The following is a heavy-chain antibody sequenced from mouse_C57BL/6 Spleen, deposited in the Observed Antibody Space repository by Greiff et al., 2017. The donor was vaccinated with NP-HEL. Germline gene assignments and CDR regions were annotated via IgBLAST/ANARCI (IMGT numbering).Heavy chain of an antibody. D-gene: IGHD1-1*01. CDR2: IHPNSGST. CDR3: ARSGGSSFAMDY. V-gene: IGHV1-64*01. CDR1: GYTFTSYW. J-gene: IGHJ4*01. Sequence: QVQLKQSGAELVKPGASVKLSCKASGYTFTSYWMHWVKQRPGQGLEWIGMIHPNSGSTNYNEKFKSKATLTVDKSSSTAYMQLSSLTSEDSAVYYCARSGGSSFAMDYWGQGTSVTVSS.